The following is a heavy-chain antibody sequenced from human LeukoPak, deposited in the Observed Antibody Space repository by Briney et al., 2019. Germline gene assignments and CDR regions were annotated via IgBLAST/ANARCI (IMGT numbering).Heavy chain of an antibody. Sequence: ASVKVSCMASGYTFTSYGISSVRQAPGQGLEWMGWISAYNGNTNYAQKLQGRVTMTTDTSTSTAYMELRSLRSDDTAVYDCARDFDPPTVTTSLPFDYWGQGTLVTVSS. CDR3: ARDFDPPTVTTSLPFDY. CDR2: ISAYNGNT. J-gene: IGHJ4*02. CDR1: GYTFTSYG. V-gene: IGHV1-18*01. D-gene: IGHD4-17*01.